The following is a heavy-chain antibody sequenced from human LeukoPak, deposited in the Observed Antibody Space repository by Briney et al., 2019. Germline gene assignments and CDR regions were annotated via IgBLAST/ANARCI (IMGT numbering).Heavy chain of an antibody. Sequence: GGSLRLSCAASGFTFSSYSMNWVRQAPGKGLEWVSYISSSSSTIYYADSVKGRFTISRDNAKNSLYLQMNSLRAEDTAVYYCARDSPYMVRGVISFIGYFDYWGQGTLVTVSS. CDR1: GFTFSSYS. J-gene: IGHJ4*02. V-gene: IGHV3-48*04. CDR3: ARDSPYMVRGVISFIGYFDY. D-gene: IGHD3-10*01. CDR2: ISSSSSTI.